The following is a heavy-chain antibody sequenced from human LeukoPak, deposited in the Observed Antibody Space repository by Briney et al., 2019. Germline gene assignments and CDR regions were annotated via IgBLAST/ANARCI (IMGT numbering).Heavy chain of an antibody. V-gene: IGHV3-74*01. CDR1: GFTLSSYW. J-gene: IGHJ6*02. CDR2: INSDRSST. CDR3: ARGSQRGAAANYYGMDV. Sequence: GGSLRLSCAASGFTLSSYWMHWVRQAPGEGLVWISRINSDRSSTSYADSVKGRFTISRDNAKTTLYLQMNSLRAEDTAVYYCARGSQRGAAANYYGMDVWGQGTTVTVSS. D-gene: IGHD2-2*01.